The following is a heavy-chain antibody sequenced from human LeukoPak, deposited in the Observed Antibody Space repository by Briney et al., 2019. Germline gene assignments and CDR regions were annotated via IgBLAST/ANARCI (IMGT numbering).Heavy chain of an antibody. D-gene: IGHD3-22*01. CDR3: ARDGAYYYDSSGYFYGMDV. V-gene: IGHV3-33*01. CDR2: IWYDGSNK. Sequence: PGRSLRLSCAASGVTFSSYVMHWVRQAPGKGLEWVAVIWYDGSNKYYADSVKGRFTISRDNSKNTLYLQMNSLRAEDTAVYYCARDGAYYYDSSGYFYGMDVWGQGTTVTVSS. CDR1: GVTFSSYV. J-gene: IGHJ6*02.